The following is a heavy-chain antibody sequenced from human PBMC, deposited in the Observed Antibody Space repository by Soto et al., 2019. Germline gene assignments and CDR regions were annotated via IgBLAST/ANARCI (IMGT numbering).Heavy chain of an antibody. J-gene: IGHJ5*02. CDR3: ARDYGGNSGWFDP. CDR1: GYTFMSFD. Sequence: ASVKVSCKASGYTFMSFDINWVRQATGQGPEWMGWMNPNSGIVGYAQKFRDRVTLTRDTSISTAYMELSSLNSEDTAVYYCARDYGGNSGWFDPWGQGTLVTVSS. CDR2: MNPNSGIV. V-gene: IGHV1-8*01. D-gene: IGHD4-17*01.